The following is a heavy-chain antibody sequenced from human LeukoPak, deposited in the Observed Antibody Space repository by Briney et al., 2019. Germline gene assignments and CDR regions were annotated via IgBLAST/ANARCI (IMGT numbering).Heavy chain of an antibody. J-gene: IGHJ6*04. Sequence: ESGPTLVKPTQTLTLTCTFSGFSLSTSGVGVGWIRQPPGKALEWLALIYWDDDKRYSPSLKSRLTITKDTSKNQVVLTMTNMDPVDTATYYRAHIWGSGSYYMGYYYGMDVWGKGTTVTVSS. D-gene: IGHD3-10*01. CDR3: AHIWGSGSYYMGYYYGMDV. V-gene: IGHV2-5*02. CDR2: IYWDDDK. CDR1: GFSLSTSGVG.